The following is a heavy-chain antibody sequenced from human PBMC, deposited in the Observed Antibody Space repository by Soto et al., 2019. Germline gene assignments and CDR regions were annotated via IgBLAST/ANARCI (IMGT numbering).Heavy chain of an antibody. D-gene: IGHD3-3*01. CDR2: ISGSGGST. Sequence: GGSLRLSCAASGFTFSSYAMSWVRQAPGKGLEWVSAISGSGGSTYYADSVKGRFTISRDNSKNTLYLQMNSLRAEDTAVYYCAKTGIFGVVISNYYYYGMDVWGQGTTVTVSS. CDR3: AKTGIFGVVISNYYYYGMDV. CDR1: GFTFSSYA. V-gene: IGHV3-23*01. J-gene: IGHJ6*02.